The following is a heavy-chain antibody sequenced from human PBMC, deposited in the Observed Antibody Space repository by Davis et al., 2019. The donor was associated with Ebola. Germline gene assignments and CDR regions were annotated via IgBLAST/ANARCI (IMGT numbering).Heavy chain of an antibody. J-gene: IGHJ4*02. Sequence: GESLKISCAASGFTFSSYAMHWVRQTPGKGLEWVAIISYDGNNQYYADSVKGRFTISRDNSKNTLYLQMNSLKSEDTAMFYCAKGWSYLDYWGQGTLVSVSS. CDR3: AKGWSYLDY. D-gene: IGHD3-3*01. V-gene: IGHV3-30*18. CDR1: GFTFSSYA. CDR2: ISYDGNNQ.